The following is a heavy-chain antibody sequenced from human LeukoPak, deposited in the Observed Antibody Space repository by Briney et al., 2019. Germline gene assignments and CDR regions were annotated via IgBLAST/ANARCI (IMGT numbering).Heavy chain of an antibody. D-gene: IGHD6-25*01. Sequence: SETLSLTCAVYGGSFSSYYWSWIRQPPGKGLEWIGEINHSGSTNYNPSLKSRVTISVDTSENQFSLKLSSVTAADTAVYYCARGPRRLTLWGQGTLVTVSS. CDR1: GGSFSSYY. V-gene: IGHV4-34*01. CDR3: ARGPRRLTL. CDR2: INHSGST. J-gene: IGHJ4*02.